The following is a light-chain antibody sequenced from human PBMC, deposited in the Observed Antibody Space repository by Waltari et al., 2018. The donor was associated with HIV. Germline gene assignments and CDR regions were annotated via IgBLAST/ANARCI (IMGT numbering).Light chain of an antibody. V-gene: IGLV3-25*03. CDR3: QSTDSSITYVV. J-gene: IGLJ3*02. Sequence: SYELTQPPSVSVSPGQTARITCSGDAFAKQYSYWYQQKPGQAPILLIYKDTERPSGIPERFSGSSSGTTVTLTISGVQAEDEADYYCQSTDSSITYVVFGGGTKLTVL. CDR1: AFAKQY. CDR2: KDT.